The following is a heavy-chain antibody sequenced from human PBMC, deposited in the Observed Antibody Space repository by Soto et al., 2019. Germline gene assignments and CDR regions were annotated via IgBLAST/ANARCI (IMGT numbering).Heavy chain of an antibody. Sequence: QLQQWGAGRLKPSETLSLTCVVSGGSFSTYYYNWIRQSPVTGLEWIGEINHSGSNNYSPSLMSRVTVSLATSKNQFSLKLTSVTAADTAVYYGARGGSNDGQVAFDILGQGTMVTFSS. V-gene: IGHV4-34*01. D-gene: IGHD1-26*01. CDR1: GGSFSTYY. J-gene: IGHJ3*02. CDR3: ARGGSNDGQVAFDI. CDR2: INHSGSN.